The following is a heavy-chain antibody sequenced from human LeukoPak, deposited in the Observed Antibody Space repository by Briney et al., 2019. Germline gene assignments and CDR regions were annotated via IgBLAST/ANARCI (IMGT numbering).Heavy chain of an antibody. J-gene: IGHJ4*02. V-gene: IGHV4-39*02. CDR3: ARRIGSSRNFDY. Sequence: SETLSLTCTVSGVSISSSSYYWGWIRQPPGKGLEWIGSIYYSGSTYYNPSLKSRVTISVDTSKNHFSLKLSSVTAADTAVYYCARRIGSSRNFDYWGQGTLVTVSS. D-gene: IGHD6-13*01. CDR1: GVSISSSSYY. CDR2: IYYSGST.